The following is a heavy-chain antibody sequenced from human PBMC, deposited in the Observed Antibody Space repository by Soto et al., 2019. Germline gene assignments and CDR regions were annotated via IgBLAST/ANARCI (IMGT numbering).Heavy chain of an antibody. CDR1: GFTFGDYA. CDR2: IRSKAYGGTT. CDR3: PRPGFGVREGFDP. D-gene: IGHD3-10*01. V-gene: IGHV3-49*03. J-gene: IGHJ5*02. Sequence: EVQLVESGGGLVQPGRSLRLSCTASGFTFGDYAMSWFRQAPGKGLEWVGFIRSKAYGGTTEYAASVKGRFTISRDDSKRIAYLQRNSLKPEDPAVYYCPRPGFGVREGFDPWGQGPLVTVSS.